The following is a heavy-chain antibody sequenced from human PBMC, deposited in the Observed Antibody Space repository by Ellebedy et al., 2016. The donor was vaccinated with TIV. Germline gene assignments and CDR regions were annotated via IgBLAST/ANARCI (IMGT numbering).Heavy chain of an antibody. D-gene: IGHD4-17*01. Sequence: AASVKVSCKASGYTFTSYGINWVRQATGQGLEWMGWMNPNSGNTGYAQKFQGRATMTRNTSINTAYMELSSLRSEDTAVYYCARPMTTVTPRGYFDSWGQGTLVTVSS. CDR1: GYTFTSYG. CDR3: ARPMTTVTPRGYFDS. J-gene: IGHJ4*02. V-gene: IGHV1-8*02. CDR2: MNPNSGNT.